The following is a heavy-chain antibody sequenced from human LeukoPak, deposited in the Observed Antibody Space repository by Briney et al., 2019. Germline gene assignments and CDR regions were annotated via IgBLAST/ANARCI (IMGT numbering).Heavy chain of an antibody. V-gene: IGHV1-18*01. CDR1: GYTFTSYG. CDR3: GREGIAVAGYYYYYYMDV. Sequence: ASVKVSCKASGYTFTSYGISWVRQAPGQGLEWMGWISAYNGNTNYAQKLQGRVTMTTDTSTSTAYMELRSLRSDDTAVYYCGREGIAVAGYYYYYYMDVWGKGTTVTVSS. D-gene: IGHD6-19*01. J-gene: IGHJ6*03. CDR2: ISAYNGNT.